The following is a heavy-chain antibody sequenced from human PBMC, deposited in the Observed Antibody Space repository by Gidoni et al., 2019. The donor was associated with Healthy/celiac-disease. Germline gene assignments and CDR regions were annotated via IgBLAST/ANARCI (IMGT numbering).Heavy chain of an antibody. CDR1: GSTVSSNY. J-gene: IGHJ2*01. V-gene: IGHV3-66*01. CDR3: SREWGMGDWYFDL. Sequence: EVQLVASGGGLVQPGGSLSISCAASGSTVSSNYMIWVRKAPGKGLEWVAVIYSGGITYYADSVKGRFTISRDNSKNTLYLQMNSRRAEDTAVYYCSREWGMGDWYFDLWGRGTLVTVSS. CDR2: IYSGGIT. D-gene: IGHD3-16*01.